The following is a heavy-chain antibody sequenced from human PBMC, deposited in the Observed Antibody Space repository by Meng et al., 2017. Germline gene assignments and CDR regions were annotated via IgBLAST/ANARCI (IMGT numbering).Heavy chain of an antibody. J-gene: IGHJ3*02. CDR3: TRQSQDLWFGELLASDAFDI. D-gene: IGHD3-10*01. CDR2: IRSKANSYAT. Sequence: GGSLRLSCAASGFTSSGSAMHWVRQASGKGLEWVGRIRSKANSYATAYAASVKGRFTISRDDSKNTAYLQMNSLKTEDTAVYYCTRQSQDLWFGELLASDAFDIWGQGTMVTVSS. V-gene: IGHV3-73*01. CDR1: GFTSSGSA.